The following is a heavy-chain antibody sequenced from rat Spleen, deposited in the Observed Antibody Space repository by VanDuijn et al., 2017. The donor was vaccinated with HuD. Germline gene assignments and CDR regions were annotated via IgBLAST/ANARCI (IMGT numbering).Heavy chain of an antibody. D-gene: IGHD5-1*01. J-gene: IGHJ2*01. Sequence: EVQLVESDGGLVQPGRSLKLSCAASGFTFSDYYMAWVRQAPTKGLEWVATISYDGSSTYYRDSVKGRFTISRDNAKSTLYLQMDSLRSEDTATYYCARHGKTPFDYWGQGVMVTVSS. CDR3: ARHGKTPFDY. CDR1: GFTFSDYY. V-gene: IGHV5-29*01. CDR2: ISYDGSST.